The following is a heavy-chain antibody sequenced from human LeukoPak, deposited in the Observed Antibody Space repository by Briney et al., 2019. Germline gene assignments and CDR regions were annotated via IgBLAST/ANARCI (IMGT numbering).Heavy chain of an antibody. CDR3: ATVVLGIFDY. Sequence: VASVKVSCKASGYTFTGYYMHWVRQAPGQGLEWMGWINPNSGGTNYAQKFQGWVTMTRDTSISTAYMELSSLRSEDTAVYYCATVVLGIFDYWGQGTLVTVSS. CDR1: GYTFTGYY. J-gene: IGHJ4*02. CDR2: INPNSGGT. V-gene: IGHV1-2*04. D-gene: IGHD7-27*01.